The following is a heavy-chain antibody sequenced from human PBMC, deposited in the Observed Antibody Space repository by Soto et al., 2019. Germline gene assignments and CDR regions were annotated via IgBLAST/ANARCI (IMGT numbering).Heavy chain of an antibody. V-gene: IGHV4-59*01. CDR1: DGSISSSY. CDR3: ARGTRGWYLDY. Sequence: SETLSLTCTVSDGSISSSYWSWIRQPPGKGLEWVGQIHDSGSTNYNPSLKSRVTISVDTSKNQFSLNLRSVTAADTALYFYARGTRGWYLDYWGPGALVTLSS. J-gene: IGHJ4*02. D-gene: IGHD6-19*01. CDR2: IHDSGST.